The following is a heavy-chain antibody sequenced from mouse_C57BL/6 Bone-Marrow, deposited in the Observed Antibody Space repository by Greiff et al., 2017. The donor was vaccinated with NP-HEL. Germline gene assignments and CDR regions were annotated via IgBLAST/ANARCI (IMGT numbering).Heavy chain of an antibody. Sequence: DVQLLESGPELVKPGASVKISCKASGYTFTDYYMNWVKQSPGKSLEWIGDINPNNGGTSYIQKFKGKATLTVDTSSSTAYMELRSLTSEDSAVYYCARTGSYFDYWGQGTTLTVSS. CDR3: ARTGSYFDY. D-gene: IGHD4-1*01. CDR1: GYTFTDYY. V-gene: IGHV1-26*01. CDR2: INPNNGGT. J-gene: IGHJ2*01.